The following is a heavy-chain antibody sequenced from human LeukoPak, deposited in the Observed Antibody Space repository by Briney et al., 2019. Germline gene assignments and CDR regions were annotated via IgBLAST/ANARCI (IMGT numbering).Heavy chain of an antibody. Sequence: GGSLRLSCAASDFSFITYAMSWVRQAPGKGLEWVSTISGGGDATYYADSVKGRFTISRDNSKNTLYLQMNSLRVEDTAVYYCARDSSMLRGPLVIYYFDFWGQGTLATVSS. CDR3: ARDSSMLRGPLVIYYFDF. CDR1: DFSFITYA. CDR2: ISGGGDAT. V-gene: IGHV3-23*01. D-gene: IGHD3-10*01. J-gene: IGHJ4*02.